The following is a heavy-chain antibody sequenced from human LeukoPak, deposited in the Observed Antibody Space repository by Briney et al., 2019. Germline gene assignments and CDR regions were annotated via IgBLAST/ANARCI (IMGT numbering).Heavy chain of an antibody. Sequence: PSETLSLTRTVSGGSVSSTTYYWIWIRQPPGKGLEWIASINYSGSTYYNPSLKSRVTISVDTSENQFSLKLSSVTAADTAVYYCARYVVYGSGKYYFDYWGQGTLVTVSS. CDR2: INYSGST. V-gene: IGHV4-39*01. D-gene: IGHD3-10*01. J-gene: IGHJ4*02. CDR1: GGSVSSTTYY. CDR3: ARYVVYGSGKYYFDY.